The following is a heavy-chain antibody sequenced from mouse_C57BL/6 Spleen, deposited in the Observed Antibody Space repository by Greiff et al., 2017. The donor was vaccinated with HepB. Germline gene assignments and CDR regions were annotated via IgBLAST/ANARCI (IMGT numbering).Heavy chain of an antibody. V-gene: IGHV1-59*01. CDR1: GYTFTSYW. CDR2: IDPSDSYT. CDR3: ARGRTGSEVAY. Sequence: QVQLQQPGAELVRPGTSVKLSCKASGYTFTSYWMHWVKQRPGQGLEWIGVIDPSDSYTNYNQKFKGKATLTVDTSSSTAYMQLSSLTSEDSAVYYCARGRTGSEVAYWGQGTLVTVSA. J-gene: IGHJ3*01. D-gene: IGHD4-1*01.